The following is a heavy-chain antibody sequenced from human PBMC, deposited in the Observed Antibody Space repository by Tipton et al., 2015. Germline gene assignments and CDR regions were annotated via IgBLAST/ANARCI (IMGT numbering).Heavy chain of an antibody. V-gene: IGHV4-59*11. Sequence: TLSFTCTVSGGSIGSHFWSWIRQPPGKGLEWIGHTHYTGNTNYNASLKSRITMSLDTSENRFSLRLTSVTAADTAVYYCARVMRHISVAGSASDGFSMWGQGTMVTVPS. CDR2: THYTGNT. CDR1: GGSIGSHF. J-gene: IGHJ3*02. CDR3: ARVMRHISVAGSASDGFSM. D-gene: IGHD6-19*01.